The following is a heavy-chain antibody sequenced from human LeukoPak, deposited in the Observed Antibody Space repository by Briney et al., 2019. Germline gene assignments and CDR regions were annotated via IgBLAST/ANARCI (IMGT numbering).Heavy chain of an antibody. Sequence: ASVKVSCKASGGTFSSYAISWVRQAPGQGLEWMGWMNPNSGNTGYAQKFQGRVTITRNTSIGTAYMELSSLRSEDTAVYYCARGSRLVSDAFDIWGQGTMVTVSS. J-gene: IGHJ3*02. CDR3: ARGSRLVSDAFDI. D-gene: IGHD3-9*01. CDR2: MNPNSGNT. V-gene: IGHV1-8*03. CDR1: GGTFSSYA.